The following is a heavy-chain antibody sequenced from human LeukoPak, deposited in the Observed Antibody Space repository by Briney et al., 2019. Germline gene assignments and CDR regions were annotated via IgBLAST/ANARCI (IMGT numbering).Heavy chain of an antibody. CDR3: AKDRSTTEVFDP. D-gene: IGHD4-4*01. J-gene: IGHJ5*02. CDR1: GFTFSSYG. V-gene: IGHV3-30*18. CDR2: ISYDGSNK. Sequence: GGSLRLSCAASGFTFSSYGMHWVRQAPGKGLEWVAVISYDGSNKYYADSVKGRFTISRDNSKNTLYLQMNSLRAEDTAVYYCAKDRSTTEVFDPWGQGTLVTVSS.